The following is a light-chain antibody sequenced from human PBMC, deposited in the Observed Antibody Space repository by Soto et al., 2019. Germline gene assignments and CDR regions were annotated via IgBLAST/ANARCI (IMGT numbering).Light chain of an antibody. CDR3: QQYGSSPWT. V-gene: IGKV3-20*01. Sequence: EIVMTHSPATLSVSPGEIATLSCRASQSVSSNLAWYQQKPGQAPRLLIYGASSRATGIPDRFSGSGSGTDFTLTISRLEPEDFAVYYCQQYGSSPWTFGQGTKVDIK. CDR1: QSVSSN. J-gene: IGKJ1*01. CDR2: GAS.